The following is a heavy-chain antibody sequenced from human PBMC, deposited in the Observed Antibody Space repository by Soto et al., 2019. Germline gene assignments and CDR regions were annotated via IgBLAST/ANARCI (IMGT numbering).Heavy chain of an antibody. CDR1: GFTFSDYY. CDR2: ISSSGSTI. J-gene: IGHJ4*02. V-gene: IGHV3-11*01. CDR3: ASPNYYYDSSGYPSWCDC. D-gene: IGHD3-22*01. Sequence: LRLSCAASGFTFSDYYMSWIRQAPGKGLEWVSYISSSGSTIYYADSVKGRFTISRDNAKNSLYLQMNSLRAEDTAVYYCASPNYYYDSSGYPSWCDCWGQGTLVTVSS.